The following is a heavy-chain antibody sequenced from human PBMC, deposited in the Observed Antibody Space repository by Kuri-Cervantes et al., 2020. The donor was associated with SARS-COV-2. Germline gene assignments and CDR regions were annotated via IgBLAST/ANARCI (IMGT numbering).Heavy chain of an antibody. D-gene: IGHD7-27*01. V-gene: IGHV3-11*04. Sequence: GGSLRLSCAASGFTFSDYYMSWIRQAPGKGLEWVSYISSSGSTIYYADSVKGRFTISRGNAKNSLYLQMSSLRAEDTAVYYCARDLRLGKSLDYWGQGTLVTVSS. CDR1: GFTFSDYY. CDR2: ISSSGSTI. CDR3: ARDLRLGKSLDY. J-gene: IGHJ4*02.